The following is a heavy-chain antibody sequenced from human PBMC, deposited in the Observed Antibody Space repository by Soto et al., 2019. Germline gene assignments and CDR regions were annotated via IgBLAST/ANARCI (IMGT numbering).Heavy chain of an antibody. D-gene: IGHD3-10*01. CDR2: VHHSWGS. CDR1: GGSISSYY. CDR3: ARQGFGPLHGLADV. V-gene: IGHV4-59*08. Sequence: QVQLQESGPGLVKPSETLSLSCTVSGGSISSYYWSWIRQPPGKRMEWIGYVHHSWGSSYNPSLQSRVAISLATSKSQFSLNLTSVTATDTAVYYCARQGFGPLHGLADVWGQGTTVTVSS. J-gene: IGHJ6*02.